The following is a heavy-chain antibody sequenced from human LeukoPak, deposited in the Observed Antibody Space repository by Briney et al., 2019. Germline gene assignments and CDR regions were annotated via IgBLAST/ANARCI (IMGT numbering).Heavy chain of an antibody. D-gene: IGHD3-22*01. V-gene: IGHV3-23*01. CDR3: AKDLRYYDNSGYPDAFDI. J-gene: IGHJ3*02. Sequence: PGGSLRLSCAASGFTFSSYAMSWVRQAPGKGLAWVSAISGSGVNTFYADSVKGRFTISRGNSKNTLYLQMSSLRAEDTAVYYCAKDLRYYDNSGYPDAFDIWGQGTMVTVSS. CDR1: GFTFSSYA. CDR2: ISGSGVNT.